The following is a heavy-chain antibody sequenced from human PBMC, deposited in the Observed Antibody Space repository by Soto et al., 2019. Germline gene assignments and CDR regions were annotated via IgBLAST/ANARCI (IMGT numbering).Heavy chain of an antibody. V-gene: IGHV3-33*01. D-gene: IGHD4-4*01. CDR3: ARTPLTTTYYYYGMDV. CDR2: IWYDGSNK. Sequence: GGSLRLSCAASGFTFSSYGMHWVGQGPGKGLEWVAVIWYDGSNKYYADSVKGRFTISRDNSKNTLYLQMNSLRAEDTAVYYCARTPLTTTYYYYGMDVWGQGTTVTVSS. J-gene: IGHJ6*02. CDR1: GFTFSSYG.